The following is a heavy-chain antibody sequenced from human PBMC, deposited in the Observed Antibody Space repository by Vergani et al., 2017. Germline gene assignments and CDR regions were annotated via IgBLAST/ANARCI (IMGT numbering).Heavy chain of an antibody. Sequence: QVQLVQSGAEVKKPGASVKVSCKVSGYTPTELSMHWVRQAPGKGLEWMGGFDPEDGETIYAQKFQGRVTMTQDTSTDTAYMPLSSLRSEDTAVYYCATGNTKGYCSSTSCYASYDYWGQGTLVTVSS. CDR1: GYTPTELS. D-gene: IGHD2-2*01. CDR2: FDPEDGET. V-gene: IGHV1-24*01. CDR3: ATGNTKGYCSSTSCYASYDY. J-gene: IGHJ4*02.